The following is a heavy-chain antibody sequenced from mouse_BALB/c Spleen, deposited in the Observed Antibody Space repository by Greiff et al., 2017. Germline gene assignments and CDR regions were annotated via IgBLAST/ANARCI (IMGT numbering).Heavy chain of an antibody. CDR1: GYTFTSYW. D-gene: IGHD3-2*01. CDR2: INPSTGYT. J-gene: IGHJ2*01. V-gene: IGHV1-7*01. Sequence: VQLQQSGAELAKPGASVKMSCKASGYTFTSYWMHWVKQRPGQGLEWIGYINPSTGYTEYNQKFKDKATLTADKSSSTAYMQLSSLTSEDSAVYYCAQTSRATFYFDYWGQGTTLTVSS. CDR3: AQTSRATFYFDY.